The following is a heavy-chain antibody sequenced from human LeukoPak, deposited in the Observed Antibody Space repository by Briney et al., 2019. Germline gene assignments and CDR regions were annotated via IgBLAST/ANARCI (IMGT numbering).Heavy chain of an antibody. J-gene: IGHJ4*02. D-gene: IGHD2-2*01. V-gene: IGHV4-39*02. Sequence: SETLSLTCTVSGGSISSSNYYWGWIRQPPGKGLEWIASIHYSGTTYYNPSLKSRVTISVDTSKNHFPLKLSSVTAADTAVYYCARGPTYQPIDYWGQGTLVTVSS. CDR2: IHYSGTT. CDR1: GGSISSSNYY. CDR3: ARGPTYQPIDY.